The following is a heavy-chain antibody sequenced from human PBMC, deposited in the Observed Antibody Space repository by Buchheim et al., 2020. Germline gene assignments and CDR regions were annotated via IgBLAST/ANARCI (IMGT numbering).Heavy chain of an antibody. CDR2: IKRDGSDK. Sequence: EVQLVDSGGGLVQPGGSLRLSCAASGFTFSSYCMSWVRQAPGKGLEWVANIKRDGSDKYYVDSVKGRFTISRDNSKNSLYQQMNSLRDEDTAVYYCAKYEGYDYGPFDSWGQENL. CDR3: AKYEGYDYGPFDS. D-gene: IGHD5-18*01. V-gene: IGHV3-7*03. CDR1: GFTFSSYC. J-gene: IGHJ4*02.